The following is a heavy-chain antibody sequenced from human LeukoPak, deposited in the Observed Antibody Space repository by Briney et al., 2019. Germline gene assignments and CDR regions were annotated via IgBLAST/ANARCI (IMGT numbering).Heavy chain of an antibody. CDR2: IKSKTDGGTT. CDR1: GFTFSNAW. D-gene: IGHD3-10*01. V-gene: IGHV3-15*01. CDR3: TTEAYYYGSGSIDY. Sequence: GGSLRLSCAASGFTFSNAWMSWVRQAPGKGLEWVGRIKSKTDGGTTDYAAPVKGRFTISRDDSKSTLYLQMNSLKTEDTAVYYCTTEAYYYGSGSIDYWGQGTLVTVSS. J-gene: IGHJ4*02.